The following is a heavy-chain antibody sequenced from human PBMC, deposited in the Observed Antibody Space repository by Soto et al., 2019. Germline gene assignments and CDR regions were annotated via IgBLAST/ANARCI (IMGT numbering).Heavy chain of an antibody. J-gene: IGHJ5*02. CDR2: ISGSGGST. Sequence: EVQLLESGGGLVQPGGSLRLSCAASGFTFSSYAMSWVRQAPGKGLEWVSAISGSGGSTYYADSVKGRFTISRDNSKNTLYLQMNSLRAXDXXXXXXXXXXXMXVVVTQLLGAWGQGTLVTVSS. CDR1: GFTFSSYA. D-gene: IGHD3-22*01. CDR3: XXXXXMXVVVTQLLGA. V-gene: IGHV3-23*01.